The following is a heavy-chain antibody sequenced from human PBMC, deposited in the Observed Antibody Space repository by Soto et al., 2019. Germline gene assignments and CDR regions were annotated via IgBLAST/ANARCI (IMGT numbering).Heavy chain of an antibody. CDR3: ARVSYGGDAFDI. CDR1: GDSISSGVYF. J-gene: IGHJ3*02. V-gene: IGHV4-30-4*01. D-gene: IGHD4-17*01. CDR2: IYYTGSP. Sequence: QVQLQESGPGLVKPSQTLSLTCTVSGDSISSGVYFWSWIRQPPGKGLEWLGHIYYTGSPHYNPSLKSRITISVDTSKNQFSLNLSFVTAADTAMYYCARVSYGGDAFDIWGQGTMVAVSS.